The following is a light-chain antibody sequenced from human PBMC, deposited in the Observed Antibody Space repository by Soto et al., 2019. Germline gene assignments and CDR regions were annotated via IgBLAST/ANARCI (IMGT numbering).Light chain of an antibody. V-gene: IGKV3-11*01. CDR2: DAS. J-gene: IGKJ4*01. CDR3: QQRGNWPLT. CDR1: QSVNRY. Sequence: EIVLTQSPATLSLSPGERATLSCRASQSVNRYLVWYQQKPGQAPRLLIYDASNRATGIPARFSGSGSGTDFTLTISSLEPEDFAVYYCQQRGNWPLTFGGGTKVEIK.